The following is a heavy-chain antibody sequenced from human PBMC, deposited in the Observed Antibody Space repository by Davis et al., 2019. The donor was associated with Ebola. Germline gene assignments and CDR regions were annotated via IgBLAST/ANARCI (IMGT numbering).Heavy chain of an antibody. D-gene: IGHD2-2*01. Sequence: SETLSLTCAVSGDSISSSNWWSWVRQPPGKGLEWIGEISQSGSTNYNPSLKSRVTISVDKSKNQFSLKLSSVTAADTAVYYCARVLYTLPAAAVDYWGQGTLVTVSS. J-gene: IGHJ4*02. CDR3: ARVLYTLPAAAVDY. CDR2: ISQSGST. CDR1: GDSISSSNW. V-gene: IGHV4-4*02.